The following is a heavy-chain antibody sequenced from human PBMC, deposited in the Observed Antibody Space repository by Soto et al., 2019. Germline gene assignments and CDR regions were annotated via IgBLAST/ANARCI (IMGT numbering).Heavy chain of an antibody. D-gene: IGHD5-12*01. CDR3: AKGGYTSPFDY. J-gene: IGHJ4*02. CDR2: IRASGGST. Sequence: PGGSLRLSCAASGFTFSSYAMTWVRQAPGKGLEWVSTIRASGGSTYYADSVKGRFTISRDNSMNTLFLHMNNLRAEDTAIYYCAKGGYTSPFDYWGLGTLVTVSS. CDR1: GFTFSSYA. V-gene: IGHV3-23*01.